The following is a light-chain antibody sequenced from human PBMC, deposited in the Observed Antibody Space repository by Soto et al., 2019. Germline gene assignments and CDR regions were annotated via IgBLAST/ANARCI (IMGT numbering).Light chain of an antibody. CDR1: SSNIGAGYD. CDR2: ANS. J-gene: IGLJ3*02. CDR3: QSYDSSLSAWV. Sequence: QSVLTQPPSVSGAPGQRVTISCTESSSNIGAGYDVHWYQQLPGTAPKPLIYANSNRPSGVPDRFSGSKSGTSASLAITGLQAEDEADYCCQSYDSSLSAWVFGGGTKLTVL. V-gene: IGLV1-40*01.